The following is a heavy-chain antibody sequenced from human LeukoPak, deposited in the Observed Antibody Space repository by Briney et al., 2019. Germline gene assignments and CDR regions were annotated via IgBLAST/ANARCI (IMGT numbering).Heavy chain of an antibody. Sequence: GGSLRLSCAASGFTFSIYWMHWVRQAPGKGLVWVSRINSDGSSTSYADAVKGRFTISRDNAKNTLYLQMNSLRAEDTAVYYCARADDSGYYVNYWGQGTLVTVSS. D-gene: IGHD3-22*01. V-gene: IGHV3-74*01. J-gene: IGHJ4*02. CDR3: ARADDSGYYVNY. CDR1: GFTFSIYW. CDR2: INSDGSST.